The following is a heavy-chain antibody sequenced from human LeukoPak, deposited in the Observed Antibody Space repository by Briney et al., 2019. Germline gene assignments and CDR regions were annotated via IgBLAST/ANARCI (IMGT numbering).Heavy chain of an antibody. Sequence: SETLSLTCTASGYSISSGYYWGWIRQPPGKGLEWIGSIYHSGSTYYNPSLKSRVTISVDTSKNQFSLKLSSVTAADTAVYYCASIPGSGGYSYGYFDYWGQGTLVTVSS. CDR1: GYSISSGYY. J-gene: IGHJ4*02. CDR3: ASIPGSGGYSYGYFDY. D-gene: IGHD5-18*01. V-gene: IGHV4-38-2*02. CDR2: IYHSGST.